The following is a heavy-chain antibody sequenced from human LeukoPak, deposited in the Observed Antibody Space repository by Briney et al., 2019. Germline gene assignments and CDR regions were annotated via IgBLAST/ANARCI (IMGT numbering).Heavy chain of an antibody. J-gene: IGHJ4*02. CDR2: IYYSGST. D-gene: IGHD6-6*01. CDR1: GXSISSYY. CDR3: ARDHKYSSSSGFDY. V-gene: IGHV4-59*01. Sequence: PSETLSLTCTVSGXSISSYYWSWLRQPPGKGLEWIGYIYYSGSTNYNPSLKSRVTISVDTSKNQFSLKLSSVTAADTAVYYCARDHKYSSSSGFDYWGQGTLVTVSS.